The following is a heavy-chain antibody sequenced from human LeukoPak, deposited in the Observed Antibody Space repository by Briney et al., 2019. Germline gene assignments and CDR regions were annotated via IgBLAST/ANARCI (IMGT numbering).Heavy chain of an antibody. V-gene: IGHV3-7*03. CDR3: VKDPPPRYSGSPPAY. J-gene: IGHJ4*02. CDR2: INKDGGEK. Sequence: GGSLRLSCAASGFTFSSYWMSWVRQAPGKGLEWVANINKDGGEKYYVDSVKGRFTISRDNAKNSLYLQMNSLRADDTAVYYCVKDPPPRYSGSPPAYWGQGTLVTVSS. D-gene: IGHD1-26*01. CDR1: GFTFSSYW.